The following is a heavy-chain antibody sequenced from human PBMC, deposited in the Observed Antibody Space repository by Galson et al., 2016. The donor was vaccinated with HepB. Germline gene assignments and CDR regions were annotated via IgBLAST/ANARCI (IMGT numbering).Heavy chain of an antibody. CDR3: AVEGTILRQYYFDY. D-gene: IGHD1-26*01. CDR2: IIPIFRPA. Sequence: SVKVSCKASGGTFSTVAISGVRQAPVQALEWMGGIIPIFRPAHYAQNFQGRVTITADESTSTAYMELSSLRSEDTAVYYCAVEGTILRQYYFDYWGQGTLVTVSS. CDR1: GGTFSTVA. J-gene: IGHJ4*02. V-gene: IGHV1-69*13.